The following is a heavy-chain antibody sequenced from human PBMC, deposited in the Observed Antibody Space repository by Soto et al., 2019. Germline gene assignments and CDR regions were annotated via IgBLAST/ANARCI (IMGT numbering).Heavy chain of an antibody. CDR1: GLTFSGHW. D-gene: IGHD2-21*02. V-gene: IGHV3-7*03. J-gene: IGHJ4*02. CDR3: TSRPSGMTYHAVFDF. CDR2: IKPDGSET. Sequence: GSLRLSCAASGLTFSGHWMTWVRQTPGEGLQWVAAIKPDGSETLYVDSVKGRFTISRDNARNSLFLQMDSLRAEDTAVYYCTSRPSGMTYHAVFDFWGQGTRVTVSS.